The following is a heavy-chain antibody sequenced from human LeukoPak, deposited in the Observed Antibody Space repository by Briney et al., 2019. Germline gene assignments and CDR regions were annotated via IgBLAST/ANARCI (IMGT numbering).Heavy chain of an antibody. CDR1: GFTFSSYG. D-gene: IGHD2-2*01. V-gene: IGHV3-30*18. J-gene: IGHJ5*02. CDR2: ISYDGSNK. Sequence: GGSLRLSCAASGFTFSSYGMHWVRQAPGKGLEWVAVISYDGSNKYYADSVKGRFTISRDNSKNTLYLQVNSLRAEDTAVYYCAKAAYRYCSSTSCYFWFDPWGQGTLVTVSS. CDR3: AKAAYRYCSSTSCYFWFDP.